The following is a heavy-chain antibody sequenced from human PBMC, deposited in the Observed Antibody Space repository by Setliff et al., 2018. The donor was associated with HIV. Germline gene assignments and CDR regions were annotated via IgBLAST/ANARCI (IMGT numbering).Heavy chain of an antibody. V-gene: IGHV1-2*06. CDR2: INPNSGGT. CDR3: ATKVYCTNGVCLDAFDL. J-gene: IGHJ3*01. Sequence: GASVKVSCKASGYTFTDYYMHWVRQAPGQGLEWMGRINPNSGGTNHAQKFQGRVTMTRDTSSSTAYTELSRLRSDDTAVYYCATKVYCTNGVCLDAFDLWGQGTMVTVSS. D-gene: IGHD2-8*01. CDR1: GYTFTDYY.